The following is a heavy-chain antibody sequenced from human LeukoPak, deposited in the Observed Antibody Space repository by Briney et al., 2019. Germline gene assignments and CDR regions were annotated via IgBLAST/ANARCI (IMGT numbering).Heavy chain of an antibody. CDR1: GFTFSDYY. Sequence: GGSLRLSCAASGFTFSDYYMSWIRQAPGKGLEWVSYISNSGGTIYYADSVKGRFTISRDNANNSQYLQMNSLRAEDTAVYYCARGHCSSSSCYYYYYMDVWGKGTTVTASS. D-gene: IGHD2-2*01. CDR2: ISNSGGTI. J-gene: IGHJ6*03. V-gene: IGHV3-11*04. CDR3: ARGHCSSSSCYYYYYMDV.